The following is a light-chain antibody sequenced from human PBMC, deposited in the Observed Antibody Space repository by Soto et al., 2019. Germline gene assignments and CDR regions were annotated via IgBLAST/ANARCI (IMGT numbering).Light chain of an antibody. V-gene: IGKV3-20*01. J-gene: IGKJ1*01. CDR1: QSVSSNF. CDR2: DAS. Sequence: LVMTQSPATLSVSPGERGTLSCRASQSVSSNFLAWYQQKPGQAPRLFSYDASNRATGIPDRFSGSGSGTEFTLTISRLEPEDFEVYYCQQFGSSPRTFGQGTKVDIK. CDR3: QQFGSSPRT.